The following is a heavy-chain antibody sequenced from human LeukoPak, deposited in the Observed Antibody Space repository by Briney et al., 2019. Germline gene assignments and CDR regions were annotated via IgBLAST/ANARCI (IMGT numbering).Heavy chain of an antibody. CDR3: AGLHFASAEEFGP. CDR1: GRSISGHY. V-gene: IGHV4-59*08. Sequence: SETLSLTCSVSGRSISGHYWSWIRQPPGKGLEWIGYIYSSGNILYNPFLKSRVTLSLDTFNNQISLSLTSVTAADTAVYFCAGLHFASAEEFGPWGQGTLVTVSS. CDR2: IYSSGNI. D-gene: IGHD6-25*01. J-gene: IGHJ5*02.